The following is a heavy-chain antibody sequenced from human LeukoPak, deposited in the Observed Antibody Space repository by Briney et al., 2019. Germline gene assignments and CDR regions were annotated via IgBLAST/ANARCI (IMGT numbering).Heavy chain of an antibody. J-gene: IGHJ4*02. V-gene: IGHV4-34*01. CDR2: INHSGST. Sequence: PSETLSLTCAVYGGSFSGYYWSWIRQPPGKGLEWIGEINHSGSTNYNPSLKSRVTISVDTAKNQFSLKLSSVTAADTAVYYCARARPPGYWGQGTLVTVSS. D-gene: IGHD6-6*01. CDR3: ARARPPGY. CDR1: GGSFSGYY.